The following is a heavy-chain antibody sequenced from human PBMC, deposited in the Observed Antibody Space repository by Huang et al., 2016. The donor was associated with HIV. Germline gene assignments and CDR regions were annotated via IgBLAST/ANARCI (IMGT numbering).Heavy chain of an antibody. CDR1: GGSLSGYY. V-gene: IGHV4-34*02. D-gene: IGHD3-10*01. CDR3: ARDATKNPRGWFDP. J-gene: IGHJ5*02. Sequence: QVHLQQWGAGLLKSAETLSLTCAVYGGSLSGYYWSWLRQTPGKGLEWIGEINHLGSPNYNPSLKSRVSRSMDGSKKQFSLKLRSISDADTAVYSCARDATKNPRGWFDPWGQGTLVTGSS. CDR2: INHLGSP.